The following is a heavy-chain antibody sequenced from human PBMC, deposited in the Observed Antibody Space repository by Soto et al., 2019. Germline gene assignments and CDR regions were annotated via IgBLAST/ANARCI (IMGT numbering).Heavy chain of an antibody. J-gene: IGHJ6*02. CDR2: IIPIFGTA. D-gene: IGHD3-16*01. Sequence: QVQLVQSGAEVKKPGSSVKVSCKASGGTFSSYAISWVRQAPGQGLEWMGGIIPIFGTANYAQKFQGRVTITADESTSTAYMELSSLRSEDTAVSYCARGNDYPHARYYGMDVWGQGTTVTVSS. CDR3: ARGNDYPHARYYGMDV. CDR1: GGTFSSYA. V-gene: IGHV1-69*01.